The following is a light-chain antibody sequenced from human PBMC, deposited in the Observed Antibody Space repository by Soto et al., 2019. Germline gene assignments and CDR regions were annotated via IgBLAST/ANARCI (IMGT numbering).Light chain of an antibody. CDR3: NSYTSSSTHV. J-gene: IGLJ1*01. V-gene: IGLV2-14*01. CDR2: DVS. CDR1: SSDVGGYNY. Sequence: QSALTQPAPVSASPGQSITISCTGTSSDVGGYNYVSWYQQHPGKAPKLMIYDVSNRPSGVSDRFSGSKSGNTASLTISGLQAEDEADYYCNSYTSSSTHVFGTGTKLTVL.